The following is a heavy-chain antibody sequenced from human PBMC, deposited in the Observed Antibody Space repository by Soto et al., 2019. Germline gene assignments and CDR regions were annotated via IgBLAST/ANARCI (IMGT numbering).Heavy chain of an antibody. CDR2: TYYRSKWYN. J-gene: IGHJ5*01. CDR1: GDSVSTNSAT. Sequence: SQTLSLTCAISGDSVSTNSATWDWTRQSPSRGLEWLGRTYYRSKWYNDYAVSVKGRITINPDTSNNQFSLQLNSATPDDTAVYYCARLIGNSWLDSWGQGTLVTVSS. D-gene: IGHD2-8*01. V-gene: IGHV6-1*01. CDR3: ARLIGNSWLDS.